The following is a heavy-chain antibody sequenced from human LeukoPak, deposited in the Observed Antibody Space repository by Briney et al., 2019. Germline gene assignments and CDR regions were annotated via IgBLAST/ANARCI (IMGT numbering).Heavy chain of an antibody. V-gene: IGHV3-11*04. CDR2: ISSSAATT. J-gene: IGHJ4*02. Sequence: GGSLRLSCVTSGFRFSDYYMMWIRQAPGKGPEWVAHISSSAATTLYADSVKGRFTASRDNAKNSLYLEMTSLRAEDTAVYYCARDRGSTVTTVGYWGQGTLVTVSS. CDR3: ARDRGSTVTTVGY. D-gene: IGHD4-17*01. CDR1: GFRFSDYY.